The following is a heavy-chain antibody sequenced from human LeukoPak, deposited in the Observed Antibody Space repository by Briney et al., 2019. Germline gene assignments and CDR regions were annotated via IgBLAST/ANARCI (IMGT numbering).Heavy chain of an antibody. J-gene: IGHJ1*01. V-gene: IGHV3-7*01. Sequence: GGSLRLSCAASGFTFSSYWMSWVRQAPGKGLEWVANIKQDGSEKYYVDSVKGRFTISRDNAKNSLYLQMNSLRAEDTAVYYCAREFIAAAGTMYFQHWGQGTLVTVSS. D-gene: IGHD6-13*01. CDR2: IKQDGSEK. CDR3: AREFIAAAGTMYFQH. CDR1: GFTFSSYW.